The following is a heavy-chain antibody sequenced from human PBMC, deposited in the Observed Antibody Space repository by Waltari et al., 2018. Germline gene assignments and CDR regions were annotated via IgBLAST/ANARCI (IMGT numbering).Heavy chain of an antibody. CDR1: DGSISRSSYY. D-gene: IGHD3-10*01. V-gene: IGHV4-39*07. Sequence: QLQLQESCPGLVKPSETLSLTCSVSDGSISRSSYYCGWYRKPPGWGVEWIGSIYYSGRTYENPSLKSRVTISVDTSKNQFSLKLSSVTAADTAVYYCARAVDYYGSGSYKYYFDYWGQGTLVTVSS. CDR2: IYYSGRT. CDR3: ARAVDYYGSGSYKYYFDY. J-gene: IGHJ4*02.